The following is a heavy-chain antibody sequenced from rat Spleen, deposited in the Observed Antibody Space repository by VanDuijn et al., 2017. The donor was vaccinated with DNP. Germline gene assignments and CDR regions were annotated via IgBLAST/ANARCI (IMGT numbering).Heavy chain of an antibody. CDR3: ARHVLPLRVWDY. V-gene: IGHV5-22*01. Sequence: EVQLVESGGGLVQPGRSLKLSCAGSGFIFSDYYMAWVRQAPTKGLEWVAYIRYDGDSNYNGDSVKGRFTISRDNAKSTLYLQMNSLRSEDMATYYCARHVLPLRVWDYWGQGVMVTVSS. D-gene: IGHD1-4*01. CDR2: IRYDGDSN. J-gene: IGHJ2*01. CDR1: GFIFSDYY.